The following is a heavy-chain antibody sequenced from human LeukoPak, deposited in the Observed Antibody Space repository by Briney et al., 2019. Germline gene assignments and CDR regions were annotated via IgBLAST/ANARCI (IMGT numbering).Heavy chain of an antibody. Sequence: SETLSLTCTVSGGSISNYHWNWIRQSAGKGLEFIGRFYASGSAAYSPSLGSRVSTSVDKSKNQFSLKLTSVTAADTAVYYCARDRVAGSESFDLWGQGTKVTVSS. CDR2: FYASGSA. V-gene: IGHV4-4*07. D-gene: IGHD6-19*01. CDR1: GGSISNYH. J-gene: IGHJ3*01. CDR3: ARDRVAGSESFDL.